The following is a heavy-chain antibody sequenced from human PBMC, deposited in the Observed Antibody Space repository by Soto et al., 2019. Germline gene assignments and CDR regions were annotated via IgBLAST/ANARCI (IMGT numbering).Heavy chain of an antibody. CDR1: GFTFSSYA. V-gene: IGHV3-23*01. Sequence: HPGGSLRLSCAASGFTFSSYAMSWVRQAPGKGLEWVSAISGSGGSTYYADSVKGRFTISRDNSKNTLYLQMNSLRAEDTAVYYCAKAGMATRYYYYYYGMDVWGQGTTVTVSS. CDR3: AKAGMATRYYYYYYGMDV. CDR2: ISGSGGST. D-gene: IGHD5-12*01. J-gene: IGHJ6*02.